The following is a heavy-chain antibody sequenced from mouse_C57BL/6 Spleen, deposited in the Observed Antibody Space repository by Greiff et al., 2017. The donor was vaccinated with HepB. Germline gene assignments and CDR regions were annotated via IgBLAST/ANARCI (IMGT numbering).Heavy chain of an antibody. V-gene: IGHV1-50*01. CDR1: GYTFTSYW. J-gene: IGHJ1*03. D-gene: IGHD1-1*01. CDR3: AKENYYGSSFYWYFDV. Sequence: QVQLKQPGAELVKPGASVKLSCKASGYTFTSYWMQWVKQRPGQGLEWIGEIDPSDSYTNYNQKFKGKATLTVDTSSSTAYMQLSSLTSEDSAVYYCAKENYYGSSFYWYFDVWGTGTTVTVSS. CDR2: IDPSDSYT.